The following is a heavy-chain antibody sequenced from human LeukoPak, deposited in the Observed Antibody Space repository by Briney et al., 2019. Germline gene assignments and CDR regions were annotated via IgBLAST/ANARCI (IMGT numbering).Heavy chain of an antibody. CDR1: GFTFSNYA. CDR2: ISGSGDST. CDR3: ARVVDYDKPLDY. Sequence: GGSLRLSCAASGFTFSNYAISWVRQTPGKGLEWVSAISGSGDSTYYADSVKGRFTISRDNSKNTLYLQMNSLRAEDTAVYYCARVVDYDKPLDYWGQGTLVTVSS. J-gene: IGHJ4*02. V-gene: IGHV3-23*01. D-gene: IGHD3-9*01.